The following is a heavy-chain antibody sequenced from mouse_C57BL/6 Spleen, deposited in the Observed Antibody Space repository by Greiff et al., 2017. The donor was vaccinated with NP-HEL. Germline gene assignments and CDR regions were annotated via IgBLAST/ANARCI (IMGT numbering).Heavy chain of an antibody. D-gene: IGHD2-5*01. CDR1: GYTFTSYW. V-gene: IGHV1-72*01. J-gene: IGHJ2*01. Sequence: QQSCKASGYTFTSYWMHWVKQRPGRGLEWIGRIDPNSGGTKYNEKFKSKATLTVDKPSSTAYMQLSSLTSEDSAVYYCARGGGSSNYGYFDYWGQGTTLTVSS. CDR3: ARGGGSSNYGYFDY. CDR2: IDPNSGGT.